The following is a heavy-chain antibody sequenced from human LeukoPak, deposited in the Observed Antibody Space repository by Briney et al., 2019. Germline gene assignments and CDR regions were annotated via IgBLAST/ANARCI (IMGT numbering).Heavy chain of an antibody. CDR3: VYQVQGVVK. J-gene: IGHJ4*02. V-gene: IGHV3-64*05. Sequence: GGSLGLSCSASGFAFSNYVMHWVRQAPGKGLEYVSGISGDGARTYYADSVKGRFTISRDNSKNTLFVQMTSLRAEDTAVYYCVYQVQGVVKWGQGTLVTVSS. CDR2: ISGDGART. D-gene: IGHD3-3*01. CDR1: GFAFSNYV.